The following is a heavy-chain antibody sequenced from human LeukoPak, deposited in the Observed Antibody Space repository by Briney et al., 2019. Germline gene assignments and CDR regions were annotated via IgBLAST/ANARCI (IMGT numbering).Heavy chain of an antibody. D-gene: IGHD6-19*01. J-gene: IGHJ4*02. Sequence: PGASLRLSCAAPGFTFGTYVMSWVRQAPGKGLEWVSAISGSGGRTYSADSVRGRFTISRDNSKNTLYLQMNSLRAEDTAVYYCAKEKYSSGFFDYWGQGTLVTVSS. CDR1: GFTFGTYV. CDR2: ISGSGGRT. CDR3: AKEKYSSGFFDY. V-gene: IGHV3-23*01.